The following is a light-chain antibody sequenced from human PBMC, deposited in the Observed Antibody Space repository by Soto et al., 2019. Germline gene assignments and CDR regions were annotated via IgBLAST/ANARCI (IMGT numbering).Light chain of an antibody. CDR1: SSDVGGYNY. Sequence: QSVLTQPPSASGSLGQSVAISCTGTSSDVGGYNYVSWYQQHPGKAPKLLIYEVNKRPSGVPDRFSGSKSGNTASLTVSGLQAEDEADYYCSSYGGSSVFGTGTKSPS. CDR2: EVN. J-gene: IGLJ1*01. CDR3: SSYGGSSV. V-gene: IGLV2-8*01.